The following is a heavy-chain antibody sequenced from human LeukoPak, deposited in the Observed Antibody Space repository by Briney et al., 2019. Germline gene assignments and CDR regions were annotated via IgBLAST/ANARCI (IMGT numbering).Heavy chain of an antibody. CDR1: GDSINNYY. CDR2: IYTRGST. Sequence: SETLSLTCTVSGDSINNYYWSWIRQPAGKGLEWIGRIYTRGSTNYNPSLKSRVTMSVDTSKNQFSLKLSSVTAADAAVYYCARGRYCSADICSGGDTFDIWGQGTMVSVSS. D-gene: IGHD2-15*01. V-gene: IGHV4-4*07. J-gene: IGHJ3*02. CDR3: ARGRYCSADICSGGDTFDI.